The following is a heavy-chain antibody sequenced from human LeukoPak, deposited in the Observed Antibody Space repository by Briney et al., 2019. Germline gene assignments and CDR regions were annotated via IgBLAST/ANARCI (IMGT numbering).Heavy chain of an antibody. CDR3: ARDLPPWYFDL. J-gene: IGHJ2*01. V-gene: IGHV3-21*01. Sequence: GGSLRLSCAASGFTFSSYSMNWVRQAPAKGLEWVSSISSSSSYIYYADSVKGRFTISRDNAKNSLYLQMNSLRAEDTAVYYCARDLPPWYFDLWGRGTLVTVSS. CDR2: ISSSSSYI. CDR1: GFTFSSYS.